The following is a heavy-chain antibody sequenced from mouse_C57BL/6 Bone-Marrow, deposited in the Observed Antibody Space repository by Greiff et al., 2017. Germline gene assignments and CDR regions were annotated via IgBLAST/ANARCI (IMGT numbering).Heavy chain of an antibody. CDR3: AREDYYGMDY. Sequence: VQLQQPGAELVKPGASVKLSCKASGYTFTSYWMQWVKQRPGQGLEWIGEIDPSNSYTNYNQKFKGKATLTVDTSSSTAYMQLSSLTSEDSAVYYCAREDYYGMDYWGQGTSVTVSS. V-gene: IGHV1-50*01. CDR1: GYTFTSYW. J-gene: IGHJ4*01. CDR2: IDPSNSYT.